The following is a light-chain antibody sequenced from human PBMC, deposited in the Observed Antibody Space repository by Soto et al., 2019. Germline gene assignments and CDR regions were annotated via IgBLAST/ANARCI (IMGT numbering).Light chain of an antibody. Sequence: EVVVTQSPLSLPVTLGRPAYLSFRPTQNLVRRDGNTYLNWFQQRPGQSPRRLIYKVSNRDSGVPDRFSGSGSGTDFTLKISRVEAEDVGVYYCVQTIHWPWTFGQGTKVDI. CDR1: QNLVRRDGNTY. J-gene: IGKJ1*01. CDR2: KVS. CDR3: VQTIHWPWT. V-gene: IGKV2-30*02.